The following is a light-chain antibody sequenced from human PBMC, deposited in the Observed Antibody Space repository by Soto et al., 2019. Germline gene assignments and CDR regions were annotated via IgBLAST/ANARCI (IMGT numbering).Light chain of an antibody. J-gene: IGLJ2*01. Sequence: QSVLTQPPSVSGAPGQRVTISCTGSRSNLGAGHDVHWYQQLPGAAPKLLIYGNTNRPSGVPERFSGSKSDTSASLAITALQTEDASDYYCHSYERPLGVYVVLGGRTKQTLL. V-gene: IGLV1-40*01. CDR2: GNT. CDR1: RSNLGAGHD. CDR3: HSYERPLGVYVV.